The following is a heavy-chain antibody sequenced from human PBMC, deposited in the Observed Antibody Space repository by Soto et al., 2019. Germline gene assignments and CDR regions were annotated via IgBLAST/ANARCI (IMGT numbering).Heavy chain of an antibody. V-gene: IGHV1-46*01. Sequence: VLLNRSRKTVVYTFSGDFMRWRSHAPEKGLEWMGIINPSGGSTSYAQKLQGRVTMTRDTSTSTVYMELSSLRSEDTAVYYCASAIGEWLRLGGVSYYYGMDVWAQGTMVSVSS. CDR2: INPSGGST. CDR3: ASAIGEWLRLGGVSYYYGMDV. CDR1: VYTFSGDF. D-gene: IGHD5-12*01. J-gene: IGHJ6*02.